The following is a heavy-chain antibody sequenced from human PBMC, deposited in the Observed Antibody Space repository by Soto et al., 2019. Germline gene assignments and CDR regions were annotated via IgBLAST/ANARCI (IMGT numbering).Heavy chain of an antibody. J-gene: IGHJ6*02. CDR2: VDPEDGET. D-gene: IGHD3-10*01. CDR1: GYTFTDYY. CDR3: TTPRGV. Sequence: EVQLVQSGAEEKKPGATVIISCKVSGYTFTDYYLHWVQQAPGKGFEWVGLVDPEDGETTYAEKFQGRVTITADTSADTAYLELSSLRSDDTAMYYCTTPRGVWGQGTSVTVSS. V-gene: IGHV1-69-2*01.